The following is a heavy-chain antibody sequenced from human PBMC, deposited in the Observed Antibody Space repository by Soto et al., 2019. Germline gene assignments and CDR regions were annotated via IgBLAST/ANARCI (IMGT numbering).Heavy chain of an antibody. CDR3: ASPSSSWKIFDY. V-gene: IGHV1-46*01. CDR2: INPSGGST. Sequence: ASVKVSCKASGYTFTSYYMHWVRQAPGQGLEWMGIINPSGGSTSYAQKFQGRVTMTRDTSTSTVYMELSSLRSEDTAVYYCASPSSSWKIFDYWGQGTLVTVSS. J-gene: IGHJ4*02. CDR1: GYTFTSYY. D-gene: IGHD6-13*01.